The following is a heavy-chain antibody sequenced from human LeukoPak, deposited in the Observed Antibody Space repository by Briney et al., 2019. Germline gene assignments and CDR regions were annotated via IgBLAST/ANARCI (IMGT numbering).Heavy chain of an antibody. CDR2: ISGSGGST. CDR3: AAGGGYSYGYFDY. CDR1: GFTFSSYA. D-gene: IGHD5-18*01. J-gene: IGHJ4*02. Sequence: GGSLRLSCAASGFTFSSYAMSWVRQAPGKGLEWVSAISGSGGSTYYADSVKGRFTISRDNSKNTLYLQMNSLRAEDTAVYYCAAGGGYSYGYFDYWGQGTLVTVSS. V-gene: IGHV3-23*01.